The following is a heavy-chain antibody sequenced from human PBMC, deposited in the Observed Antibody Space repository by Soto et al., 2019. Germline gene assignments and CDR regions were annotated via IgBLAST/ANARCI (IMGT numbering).Heavy chain of an antibody. D-gene: IGHD3-22*01. CDR2: IDPSDSQT. CDR1: GSSFAGYW. J-gene: IGHJ4*02. CDR3: SRQIYDSDTGPNFQYYFDS. V-gene: IGHV5-10-1*01. Sequence: PGESLKISCKASGSSFAGYWITWLRRKPGKGLEWRGRIDPSDSQTYYSPSFRVHVTISATKSITTVFLQWSSLRASDTAMYYCSRQIYDSDTGPNFQYYFDSWGQGTPVTVSS.